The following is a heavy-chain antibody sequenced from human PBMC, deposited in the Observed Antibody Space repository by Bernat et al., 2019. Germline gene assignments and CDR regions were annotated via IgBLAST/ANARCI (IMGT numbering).Heavy chain of an antibody. CDR1: GFTVSSNY. CDR3: ARARKQLPGGGFWFDP. Sequence: EVQLVESGGGLIQPGGSLRLSCAASGFTVSSNYMSWVRQAPGKGLEWVSVIYSGGSTYYADSLKGRFTISRDHSKNTLYLQMNSLRAEDTAVYYCARARKQLPGGGFWFDPWGQGTLVTVSS. D-gene: IGHD3-16*01. J-gene: IGHJ5*02. V-gene: IGHV3-53*01. CDR2: IYSGGST.